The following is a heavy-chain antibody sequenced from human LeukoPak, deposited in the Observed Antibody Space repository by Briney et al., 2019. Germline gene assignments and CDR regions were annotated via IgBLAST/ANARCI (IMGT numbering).Heavy chain of an antibody. J-gene: IGHJ4*02. CDR3: AKSHSVAQRGYFDY. CDR1: RFIFSTYA. Sequence: PGGSLRLSCAASRFIFSTYAMSWVRQAPGRGLEWVSTVSDSGGSTYYADSVKGRFTSSRDNSKNTLYLQMNSLRAEDTAVYYCAKSHSVAQRGYFDYWGQGTLVTVSS. CDR2: VSDSGGST. D-gene: IGHD2-15*01. V-gene: IGHV3-23*01.